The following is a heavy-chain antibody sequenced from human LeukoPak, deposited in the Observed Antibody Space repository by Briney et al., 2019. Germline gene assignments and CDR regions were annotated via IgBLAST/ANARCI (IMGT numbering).Heavy chain of an antibody. CDR2: ISYDGSNP. J-gene: IGHJ4*02. CDR1: GFTFSSFG. V-gene: IGHV3-30*18. D-gene: IGHD3-16*02. Sequence: QPGRSLRLSCAASGFTFSSFGMHWVRQAPGKGLEWVAVISYDGSNPYYADSVKGRFTISRDNSKNTLYLQMNSLRAEDTAVYYCAKDHYDYIGGTYRDFDYWGQGTLVTVSS. CDR3: AKDHYDYIGGTYRDFDY.